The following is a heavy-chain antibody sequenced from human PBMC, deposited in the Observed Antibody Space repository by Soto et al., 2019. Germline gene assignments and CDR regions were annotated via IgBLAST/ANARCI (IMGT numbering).Heavy chain of an antibody. CDR2: INTGNGNT. J-gene: IGHJ3*02. D-gene: IGHD2-2*01. CDR3: ARVFCGSASCYDDDAFDI. V-gene: IGHV1-3*04. Sequence: QVPLVQSGAEVKKPGASVKVSCKASGYTFTSYAIHWVRQAPGQRLEWMGWINTGNGNTKFSQKFQGRVTITRDTSASTAYMELSSLRSEDTAVYYCARVFCGSASCYDDDAFDIWGQGTMVTVSS. CDR1: GYTFTSYA.